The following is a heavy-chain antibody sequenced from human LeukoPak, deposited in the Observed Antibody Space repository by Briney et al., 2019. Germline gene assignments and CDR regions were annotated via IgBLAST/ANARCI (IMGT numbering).Heavy chain of an antibody. D-gene: IGHD3-10*01. V-gene: IGHV4-59*01. CDR2: IYYSEST. CDR1: GGSISSYY. Sequence: SETLSLTCTVSGGSISSYYWSWIRQPPGKGLEWIGYIYYSESTNYNPSLKSRVTISVDTSKNQFSLKLSSVTAADTAVYYCAKGYGSGSLYYYYYYGMDVWGQGTTVTVSS. CDR3: AKGYGSGSLYYYYYYGMDV. J-gene: IGHJ6*02.